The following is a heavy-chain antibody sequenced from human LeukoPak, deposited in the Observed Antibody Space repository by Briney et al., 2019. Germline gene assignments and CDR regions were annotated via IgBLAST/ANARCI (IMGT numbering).Heavy chain of an antibody. Sequence: GASVKVSCKVSGYTFTSYGISWVRQAPGQGLEWMGWISAYNGNTNYAQKLQGRVTMTTDTSTSTAYMELRNLRSDDTAVYYCARVNHGTAMVQLLDYWGQGTLVTVSS. V-gene: IGHV1-18*01. CDR1: GYTFTSYG. J-gene: IGHJ4*02. CDR2: ISAYNGNT. D-gene: IGHD5-18*01. CDR3: ARVNHGTAMVQLLDY.